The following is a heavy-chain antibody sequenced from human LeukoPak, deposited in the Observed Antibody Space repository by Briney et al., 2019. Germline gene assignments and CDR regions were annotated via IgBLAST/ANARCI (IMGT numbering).Heavy chain of an antibody. Sequence: PGRSLRLSCAASGFTFSSYGMHWVRQAPGKGLEWVAVIWKDGSNKGYADSVKGRFTISRDNARNTLYLQMNSLRAEDTAVYYCARVSRMYCSSTSCYGLPNYYYGMDVWGQGTTVTVSS. D-gene: IGHD2-2*01. CDR2: IWKDGSNK. CDR1: GFTFSSYG. CDR3: ARVSRMYCSSTSCYGLPNYYYGMDV. J-gene: IGHJ6*02. V-gene: IGHV3-33*01.